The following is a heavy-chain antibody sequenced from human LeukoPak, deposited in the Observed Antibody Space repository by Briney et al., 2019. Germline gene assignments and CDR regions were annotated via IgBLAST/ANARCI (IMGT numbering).Heavy chain of an antibody. CDR1: GGTFSSYA. CDR3: ARDPGIMVRGSRRGYDGNYYYMDV. CDR2: IIPIFGTA. D-gene: IGHD3-10*01. V-gene: IGHV1-69*05. Sequence: ASVKVSCKASGGTFSSYAISWVRQAPGQGLEWMGGIIPIFGTANYAQKFQGRVTITRNTSISTAYMELSSLRSEDTAVYYCARDPGIMVRGSRRGYDGNYYYMDVWGKGTTVTISS. J-gene: IGHJ6*03.